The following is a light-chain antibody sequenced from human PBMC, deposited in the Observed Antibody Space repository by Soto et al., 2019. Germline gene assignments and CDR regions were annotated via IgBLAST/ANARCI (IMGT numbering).Light chain of an antibody. CDR3: QQYGTSPWT. CDR2: GAS. J-gene: IGKJ1*01. V-gene: IGKV3-20*01. CDR1: QSVRITY. Sequence: EIVSTQSPGTVSLSPGERLTLSCRASQSVRITYLAWFQQKPGQAPRLLLYGASSRATGIPDRFSGSGSGTDFTLTISRLEPEDSAVYYCQQYGTSPWTFGQGTKVEIK.